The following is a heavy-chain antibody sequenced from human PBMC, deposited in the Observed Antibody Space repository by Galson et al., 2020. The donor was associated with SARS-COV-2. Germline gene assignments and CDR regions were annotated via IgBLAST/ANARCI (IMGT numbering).Heavy chain of an antibody. CDR2: IYPGDSDT. V-gene: IGHV5-51*01. J-gene: IGHJ4*02. Sequence: GESLKISCKGSGYSFTSYWIGWVRQMPGKGLEWMAIIYPGDSDTRYTPSFKGQFTISADKSISTAYLQWSSLKASDTAMYYCARAAANYYDSSGLAIDYWGQGTLVTVSS. CDR1: GYSFTSYW. D-gene: IGHD3-22*01. CDR3: ARAAANYYDSSGLAIDY.